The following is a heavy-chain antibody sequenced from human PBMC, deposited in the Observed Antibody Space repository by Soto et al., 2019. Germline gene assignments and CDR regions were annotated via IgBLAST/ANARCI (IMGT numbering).Heavy chain of an antibody. D-gene: IGHD3-22*01. CDR1: GFTFSSYA. CDR3: AREGYYYDSSGANDAFDI. J-gene: IGHJ3*02. CDR2: ISYDGSNK. V-gene: IGHV3-30-3*01. Sequence: LRLSCAASGFTFSSYAMHWVRQAPDKGLEWVAVISYDGSNKYYADSVKGRFTISRDNSKNTLYLQMNSLRAEDTAVYYCAREGYYYDSSGANDAFDIWGQGTMVTVSS.